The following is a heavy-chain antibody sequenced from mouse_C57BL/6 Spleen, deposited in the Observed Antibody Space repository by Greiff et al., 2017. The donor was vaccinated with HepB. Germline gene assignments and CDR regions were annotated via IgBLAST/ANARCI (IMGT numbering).Heavy chain of an antibody. V-gene: IGHV5-9-1*02. CDR3: TRGGNLGAMDY. CDR2: ISSGGDYI. CDR1: GFTFSSYA. Sequence: EVKLMESGEGLVKPGGSLKLSCAASGFTFSSYAMSWVRQTPEKRLEWVAYISSGGDYIYYADTVKGRFTISRDNARNTLYLQMSSLKSEDTAMYYCTRGGNLGAMDYWGQGTSVTVSS. J-gene: IGHJ4*01.